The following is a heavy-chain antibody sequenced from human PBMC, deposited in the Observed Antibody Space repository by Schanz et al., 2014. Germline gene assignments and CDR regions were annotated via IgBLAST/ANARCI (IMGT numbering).Heavy chain of an antibody. CDR2: INPNSGTT. V-gene: IGHV1-2*04. J-gene: IGHJ4*02. CDR3: ARAFGGYDPAGALDY. Sequence: QVQLVQSGAEMKKPGASVTVSCKASGYTFTGYYMHWLRQAPAQGLEWMGWINPNSGTTNYAQKLQGWVTMTRDTSISTAYMELSRLKSDDTAVYYCARAFGGYDPAGALDYWGQGTLVNVSS. CDR1: GYTFTGYY. D-gene: IGHD5-12*01.